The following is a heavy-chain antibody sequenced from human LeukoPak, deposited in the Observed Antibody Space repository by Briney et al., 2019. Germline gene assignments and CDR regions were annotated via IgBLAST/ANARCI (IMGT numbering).Heavy chain of an antibody. CDR2: ISGSGDST. CDR3: AKGDIVVMPAGLPRGAVGHN. CDR1: GFTLSSFA. V-gene: IGHV3-23*01. J-gene: IGHJ4*02. Sequence: GGSLRLSCAASGFTLSSFAMSWVRQAPGKGLEWVSAISGSGDSTYYADSVKGRFTISRDNSKNTLYLQMNALRADDTAVYYCAKGDIVVMPAGLPRGAVGHNWGQGTLVTVSS. D-gene: IGHD2-2*01.